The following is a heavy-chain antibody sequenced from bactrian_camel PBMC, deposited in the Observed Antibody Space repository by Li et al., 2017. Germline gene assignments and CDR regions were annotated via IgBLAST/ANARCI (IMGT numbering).Heavy chain of an antibody. CDR2: ADPYGRV. Sequence: QLVESGGGSVQAGGSLRLSCAASESTTSGNCWAWFRQEPGKEAEGVATADPYGRVTYGTSFKGRFSATKDNAGNTLYLQLNSLKTEDTAMYYCAKNRGSWDMGYWGKGTQVTVS. D-gene: IGHD6*01. CDR1: ESTTSGNC. J-gene: IGHJ7*01. V-gene: IGHV3S1*01.